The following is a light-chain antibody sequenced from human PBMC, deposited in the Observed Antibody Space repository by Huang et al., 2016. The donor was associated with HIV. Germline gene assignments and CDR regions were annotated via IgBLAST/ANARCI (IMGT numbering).Light chain of an antibody. Sequence: EIVMTQSPATLSVSPGERVTLSCRASQSVSSDLAWYQQKPGQPPRLLIFGASTRATGVPARFSVSGSGTEFTLTISSLQSEGFAVYYCQQYNNWPPTFGQGTKVEIK. V-gene: IGKV3-15*01. J-gene: IGKJ1*01. CDR3: QQYNNWPPT. CDR2: GAS. CDR1: QSVSSD.